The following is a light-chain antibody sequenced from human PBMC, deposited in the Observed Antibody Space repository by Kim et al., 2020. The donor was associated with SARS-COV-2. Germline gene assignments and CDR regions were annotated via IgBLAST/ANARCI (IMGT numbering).Light chain of an antibody. J-gene: IGKJ2*01. CDR1: QSVNSD. CDR3: QQYNNRPYT. V-gene: IGKV3-15*01. Sequence: IVMTQSPATLSVSPGERATLSCRASQSVNSDLAWYQQRPGQAPRLLISGTFSRATGVPTRFSASGSGTEFTLTISSLQSEDFAVYYCQQYNNRPYTFGQGTKLEI. CDR2: GTF.